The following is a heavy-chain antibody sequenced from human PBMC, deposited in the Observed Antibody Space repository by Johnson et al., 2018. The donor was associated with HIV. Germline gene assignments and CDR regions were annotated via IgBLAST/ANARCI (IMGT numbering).Heavy chain of an antibody. CDR1: GFIFSDYY. CDR2: ISSSGSTI. Sequence: QEQLVESGGGLVKPGGSLRLSCAASGFIFSDYYMSWIRQAPGKGLEWVSYISSSGSTIYYADSVKGRLTISRDNSKNTLYLQINSLRAEDTAVYYCARGDGAARPGDDAFYIWGQGTMVTVSS. CDR3: ARGDGAARPGDDAFYI. V-gene: IGHV3-11*04. J-gene: IGHJ3*02. D-gene: IGHD6-6*01.